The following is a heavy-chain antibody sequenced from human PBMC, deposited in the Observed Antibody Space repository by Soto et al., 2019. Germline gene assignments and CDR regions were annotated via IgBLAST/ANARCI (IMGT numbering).Heavy chain of an antibody. V-gene: IGHV3-74*01. J-gene: IGHJ4*02. CDR1: GFTFSSYW. D-gene: IGHD3-22*01. Sequence: SGGSLRLSCAASGFTFSSYWMHWVRQAPGKGLVWVSRINSDGSSTSYADSVKGRFTISRDNAKNTLYLQMNSLRAEDTAVYYCARGGGNYCDSSVSVYWGQGTLVTVSS. CDR2: INSDGSST. CDR3: ARGGGNYCDSSVSVY.